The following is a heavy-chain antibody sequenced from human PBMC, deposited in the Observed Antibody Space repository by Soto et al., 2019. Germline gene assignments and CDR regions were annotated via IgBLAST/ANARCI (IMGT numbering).Heavy chain of an antibody. CDR1: GLTFSNYC. D-gene: IGHD2-2*02. Sequence: LRLSCTASGLTFSNYCMHRVRQAPGKGPEGVAFMLFDGSHKYYANCVKGRFTISRDDSKNTLYMQMNSLSAGDTAVYYSARDLCINCYNENGMGVWGQGTTVTVSS. J-gene: IGHJ6*02. V-gene: IGHV3-33*01. CDR3: ARDLCINCYNENGMGV. CDR2: MLFDGSHK.